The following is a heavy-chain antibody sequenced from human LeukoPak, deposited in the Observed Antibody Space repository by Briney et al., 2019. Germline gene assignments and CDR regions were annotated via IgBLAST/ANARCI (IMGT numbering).Heavy chain of an antibody. CDR1: GGSFSGYY. V-gene: IGHV4-34*01. CDR2: INHSGST. CDR3: ASERDRHFDWFDGSFGENWFDP. J-gene: IGHJ5*02. D-gene: IGHD3-9*01. Sequence: SETLSLTCAVYGGSFSGYYWSWIRQPPGKGLEWIGEINHSGSTNYNPSLKSRVTISVDTSKNQFSLKLSSVTAADTAVYYCASERDRHFDWFDGSFGENWFDPWGQGTLVTVSS.